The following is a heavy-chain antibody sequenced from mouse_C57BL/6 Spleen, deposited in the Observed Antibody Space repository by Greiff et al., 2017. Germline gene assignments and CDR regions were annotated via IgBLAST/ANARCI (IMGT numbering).Heavy chain of an antibody. Sequence: QVQLQQPGAELVKPGASVKMSCKASGYTFTSYWITWVKQRPGQGLEWIGDIYPGRGSTNYNEKFKSKATLTVDTSSSTAYMQLSSLTSEDSAVYYCARGGYYGSSSAWFAYWGQGTLVTVSA. CDR2: IYPGRGST. CDR3: ARGGYYGSSSAWFAY. CDR1: GYTFTSYW. V-gene: IGHV1-55*01. J-gene: IGHJ3*01. D-gene: IGHD1-1*01.